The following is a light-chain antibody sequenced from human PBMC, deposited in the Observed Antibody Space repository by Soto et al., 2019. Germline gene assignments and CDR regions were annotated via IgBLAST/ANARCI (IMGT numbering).Light chain of an antibody. V-gene: IGLV2-11*01. CDR1: SSDVGGYNY. CDR2: DVS. Sequence: QSALTQPRSVSGSPGQSVTISCTGTSSDVGGYNYVSWYQQHPGKAPKLMIYDVSKRPSGVPDRFSGSKSGNTASLTISGIQAEDESDYYCCSYAGRYTYVFGTGTKVTV. J-gene: IGLJ1*01. CDR3: CSYAGRYTYV.